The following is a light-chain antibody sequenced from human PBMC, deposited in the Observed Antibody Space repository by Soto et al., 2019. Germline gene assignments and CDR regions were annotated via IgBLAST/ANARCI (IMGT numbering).Light chain of an antibody. V-gene: IGKV1-39*01. Sequence: DIQMTQSPSSLSASVGDRVTITCRASQSISSYLNWYQQKPGKAPKLLIYAASSLQSGVPSRCSGSGSGTDYTLTISSLQTEDLATYYCQQSYSTPLTFGGGTKVESK. CDR2: AAS. CDR1: QSISSY. J-gene: IGKJ4*01. CDR3: QQSYSTPLT.